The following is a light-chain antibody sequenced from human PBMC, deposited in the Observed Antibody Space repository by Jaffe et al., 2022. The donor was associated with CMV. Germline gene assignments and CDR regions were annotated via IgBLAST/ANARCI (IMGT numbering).Light chain of an antibody. CDR2: RND. CDR3: AAWDDSLNGV. V-gene: IGLV1-47*01. J-gene: IGLJ3*02. CDR1: SSNIGSHY. Sequence: QSVLTQPPSASGTPGQGVTISCSGSSSNIGSHYVYWYQQLPGTAPKLLIYRNDQRPSGVPDRFSGSKSGTSASLAISGLRSEDEADYYCAAWDDSLNGVFGGGTKLTVL.